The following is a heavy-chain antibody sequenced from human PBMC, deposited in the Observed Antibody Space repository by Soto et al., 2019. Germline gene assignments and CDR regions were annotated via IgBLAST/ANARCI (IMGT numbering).Heavy chain of an antibody. V-gene: IGHV4-30-2*01. CDR2: IYHSGST. Sequence: SETLSLTCAVSGGSISSGGYSWSWIRQPPGKGLEWIGYIYHSGSTYYNPSLKSRVTISVDTSKNQFSLKLSSVTAADTAVYYCARGPSYYYGSGSSTFWYYYGMDVWGQGTTVTVSS. CDR1: GGSISSGGYS. J-gene: IGHJ6*02. CDR3: ARGPSYYYGSGSSTFWYYYGMDV. D-gene: IGHD3-10*01.